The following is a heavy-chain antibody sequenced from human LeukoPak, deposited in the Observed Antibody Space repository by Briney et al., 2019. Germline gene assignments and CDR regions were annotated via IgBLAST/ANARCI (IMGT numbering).Heavy chain of an antibody. Sequence: PGGSLRLSCAASGFTFSSYGRHWVRQAPGKGLEWVAFIRYDGSNKYYADSVKGRFTISRDNSKNTLYLQMNSLRAEDTAVYYCAKDGGFCSSTSCYYYCMDVWGKGTTVTVSS. CDR1: GFTFSSYG. CDR2: IRYDGSNK. V-gene: IGHV3-30*02. J-gene: IGHJ6*03. D-gene: IGHD2-2*01. CDR3: AKDGGFCSSTSCYYYCMDV.